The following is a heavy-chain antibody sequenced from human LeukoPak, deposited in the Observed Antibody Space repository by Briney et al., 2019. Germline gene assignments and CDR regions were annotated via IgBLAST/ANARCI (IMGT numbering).Heavy chain of an antibody. CDR2: ISGSGVTT. Sequence: PGGSLRLSCAASGFTFSSLPMGWVRQAPGKGLEWVSVISGSGVTTYYADSVKGRFTISRDNSKNTLYLQMNSLRAEDTAVYYCAKFGRDVYTFFDYWGQGTLVTVSS. CDR1: GFTFSSLP. CDR3: AKFGRDVYTFFDY. J-gene: IGHJ4*02. D-gene: IGHD5-24*01. V-gene: IGHV3-23*01.